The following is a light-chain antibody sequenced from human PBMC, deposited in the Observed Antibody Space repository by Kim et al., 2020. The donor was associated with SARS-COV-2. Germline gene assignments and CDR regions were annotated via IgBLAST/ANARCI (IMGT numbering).Light chain of an antibody. V-gene: IGKV1-27*01. CDR3: QKGDSAPWT. CDR2: AAS. CDR1: QDISNY. J-gene: IGKJ1*01. Sequence: DIQMTQSPSSLSASVGDRVTITCRASQDISNYLAWFQLKPGKATKLLIYAASALQPGVPSRFSGSGSGTDFTLTVTSLQPEDVATYYSQKGDSAPWTFSQGTKVEVK.